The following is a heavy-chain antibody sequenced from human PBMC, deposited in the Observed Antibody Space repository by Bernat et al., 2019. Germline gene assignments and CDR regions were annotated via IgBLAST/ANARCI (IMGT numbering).Heavy chain of an antibody. CDR1: GFTFSDYY. CDR2: ISSSSYT. Sequence: QVQLVESGGGLVKPGGSLRLSCAASGFTFSDYYMSWIRQAPGKGLDWVSYISSSSYTNYADSVKGRFTISRDNAKNSLYLQMNSLRAEDTAVYYCAKDGRFLEWLTHYYMDVWGKGTTVTVSS. CDR3: AKDGRFLEWLTHYYMDV. V-gene: IGHV3-11*05. D-gene: IGHD3-3*01. J-gene: IGHJ6*03.